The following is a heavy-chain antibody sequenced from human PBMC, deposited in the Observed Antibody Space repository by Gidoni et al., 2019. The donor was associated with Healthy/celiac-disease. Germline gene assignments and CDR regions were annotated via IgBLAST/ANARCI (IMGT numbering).Heavy chain of an antibody. D-gene: IGHD2-2*01. CDR2: ISGSGGST. J-gene: IGHJ4*02. CDR3: AKDRTAVVPAAMYGY. CDR1: GFTFSRYA. Sequence: EVQLLESGGGLVQPGGSLRLSCAASGFTFSRYAMRWVRQAPGKGLGWVSAISGSGGSTYYADSVKGRFTISRDNSKNTLYLQMNSLRAEDTAVYYCAKDRTAVVPAAMYGYWGQGTLVTVSS. V-gene: IGHV3-23*01.